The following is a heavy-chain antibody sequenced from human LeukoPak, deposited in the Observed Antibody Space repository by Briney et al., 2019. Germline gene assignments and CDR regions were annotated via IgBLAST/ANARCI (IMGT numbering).Heavy chain of an antibody. D-gene: IGHD1-26*01. V-gene: IGHV3-21*04. CDR2: ISSSSSYI. CDR3: ARESGSYSGRDFDY. Sequence: PGGSLRLSCAASGFTFSSYSMNWVRQAPGKGLEWVSSISSSSSYIYYADSVKGRFTISRDNAKNSLYLQMNSLRAEDTALYYCARESGSYSGRDFDYWGQGTLVTVSS. CDR1: GFTFSSYS. J-gene: IGHJ4*02.